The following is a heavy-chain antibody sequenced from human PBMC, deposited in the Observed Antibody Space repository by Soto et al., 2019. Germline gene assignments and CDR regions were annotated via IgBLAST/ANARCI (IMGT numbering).Heavy chain of an antibody. CDR2: IYYSGST. CDR1: GGSISSSSYX. D-gene: IGHD4-17*01. CDR3: SRHHVREDYGFKLAAFDY. Sequence: PSETLSLTCTVSGGSISSSSYXXGWIRXNPGKXLEGIGSIYYSGSTYYNPSLKSRVTISVDTSNNQFSLKLSSVTAADTAVYYCSRHHVREDYGFKLAAFDYWGQGTLVTVSS. J-gene: IGHJ4*02. V-gene: IGHV4-39*01.